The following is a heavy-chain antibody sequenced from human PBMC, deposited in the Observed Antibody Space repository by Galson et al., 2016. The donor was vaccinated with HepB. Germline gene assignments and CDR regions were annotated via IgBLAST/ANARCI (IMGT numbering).Heavy chain of an antibody. D-gene: IGHD4-17*01. CDR2: IYCGGGT. CDR1: GGSISSRSYC. V-gene: IGHV4-39*01. CDR3: ARHQPKYADYSYFDY. J-gene: IGHJ4*02. Sequence: SETLSLTCTVSGGSISSRSYCWGWIRQPPGKGLEWIGSIYCGGGTYYNPSLNSRVTISADTAKNQFSLKLSSVTAADTAVYYCARHQPKYADYSYFDYWGQGTLVTVSS.